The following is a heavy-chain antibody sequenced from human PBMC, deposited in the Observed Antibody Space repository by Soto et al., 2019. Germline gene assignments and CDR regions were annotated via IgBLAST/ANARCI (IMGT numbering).Heavy chain of an antibody. D-gene: IGHD2-15*01. V-gene: IGHV4-59*01. CDR3: ARTLIGYCSGGSCYGPLAFDI. J-gene: IGHJ3*02. CDR2: IYYSGST. Sequence: PSETLSLTCTVSGGSISSYYWSWIRQPPGKGLEWIGYIYYSGSTNYNPSLKSRVTISVDTSKNQFSLKLSSVTAADTAVYYCARTLIGYCSGGSCYGPLAFDIWGQGTMVTVSS. CDR1: GGSISSYY.